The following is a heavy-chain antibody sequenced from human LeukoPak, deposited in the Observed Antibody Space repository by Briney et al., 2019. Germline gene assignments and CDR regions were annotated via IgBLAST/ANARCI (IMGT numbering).Heavy chain of an antibody. CDR1: GFTLRNYW. J-gene: IGHJ6*02. D-gene: IGHD6-19*01. CDR2: INSDGTMT. Sequence: GGSLRLSCGASGFTLRNYWMHWVRQAPGKGLVWVSRINSDGTMTNYADSVKGRFTISRDSAKNTLHLQMNSLRAEDTAVYYCARGLAVAGNCMDVWGQGTTVTVSS. V-gene: IGHV3-74*01. CDR3: ARGLAVAGNCMDV.